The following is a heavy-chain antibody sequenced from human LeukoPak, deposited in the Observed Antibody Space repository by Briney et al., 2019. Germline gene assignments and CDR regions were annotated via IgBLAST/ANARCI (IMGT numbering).Heavy chain of an antibody. J-gene: IGHJ2*01. D-gene: IGHD1-26*01. Sequence: PSETLSLTCTVSGSSISSSSYYWGWIRQPPGKGLEWIGSIYYSGSTYYNPSLKSRVTISVDTSKNQFSLKLSSVTAADTAVYYCGGSYWGADYWYFDLWGRGTLVTVSS. CDR3: GGSYWGADYWYFDL. CDR1: GSSISSSSYY. V-gene: IGHV4-39*01. CDR2: IYYSGST.